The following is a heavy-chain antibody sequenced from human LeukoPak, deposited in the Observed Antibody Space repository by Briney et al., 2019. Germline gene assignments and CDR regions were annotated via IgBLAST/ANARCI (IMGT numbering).Heavy chain of an antibody. J-gene: IGHJ4*02. Sequence: GGSLRLSCAASGFTFRTYWMTWVRQAPGKGLEWVANINQDGSAQFYMDSVEGRFTISRDNAKNSLYLQVSTLRPEDTAMYYCATHNLFRFEYWGQETMVTVRS. V-gene: IGHV3-7*01. CDR3: ATHNLFRFEY. CDR1: GFTFRTYW. CDR2: INQDGSAQ. D-gene: IGHD2-21*01.